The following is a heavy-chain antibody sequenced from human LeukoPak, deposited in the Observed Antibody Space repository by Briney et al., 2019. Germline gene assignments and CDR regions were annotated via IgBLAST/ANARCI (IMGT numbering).Heavy chain of an antibody. CDR3: ARSSYFGSYSGSHFDY. CDR1: GGSISSGGYS. CDR2: IYYSGST. D-gene: IGHD1-26*01. Sequence: PSETPSLTCTVSGGSISSGGYSWSWIRQHPGKGLEWIGYIYYSGSTYYNPSLKSRVTISVDTSKNQFSLKLSSVTAADTAVYYCARSSYFGSYSGSHFDYWGQGTLVTVSS. J-gene: IGHJ4*02. V-gene: IGHV4-31*03.